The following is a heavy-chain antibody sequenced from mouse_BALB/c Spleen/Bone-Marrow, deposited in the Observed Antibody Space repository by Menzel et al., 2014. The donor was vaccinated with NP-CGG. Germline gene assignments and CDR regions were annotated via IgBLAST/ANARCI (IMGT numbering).Heavy chain of an antibody. CDR1: GFTFSGYG. V-gene: IGHV5-6-3*01. CDR3: ARGRDWFDY. J-gene: IGHJ2*01. CDR2: ISGSGSST. Sequence: EVQLVESGGGLVQPGGSLKLSCAASGFTFSGYGMSWVRQTPDKGLELVATISGSGSSTHYPDSVKGRFTISRDNARNTLYLQMSSLKSEDTAMYYCARGRDWFDYWGQGTTLTVSS. D-gene: IGHD3-3*01.